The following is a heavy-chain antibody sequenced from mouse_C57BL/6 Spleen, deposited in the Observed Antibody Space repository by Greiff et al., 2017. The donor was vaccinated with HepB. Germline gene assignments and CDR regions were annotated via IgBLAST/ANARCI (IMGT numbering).Heavy chain of an antibody. CDR1: GFTFSSYA. V-gene: IGHV5-4*01. Sequence: EVKVVESGGGLVKPGGSLKLSCAASGFTFSSYAMSWVRQTPEKRLEWVATISDGGSYTYYPDNVKGRFTISRDNAKNNLYLQMSHLKSEDTAMYYCARDQVLRGYFDYWGQGTTLTVSS. CDR3: ARDQVLRGYFDY. D-gene: IGHD1-1*01. CDR2: ISDGGSYT. J-gene: IGHJ2*01.